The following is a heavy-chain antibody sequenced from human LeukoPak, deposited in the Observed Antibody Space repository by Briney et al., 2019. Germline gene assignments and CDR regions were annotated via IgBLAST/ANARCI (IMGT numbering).Heavy chain of an antibody. CDR1: GFTFSSYW. J-gene: IGHJ6*02. CDR3: ARYEVRGKSYGMDV. V-gene: IGHV3-74*01. CDR2: INSDGSST. D-gene: IGHD3-10*01. Sequence: PGGSLRLSCAASGFTFSSYWMHWVRQAPGKGLVWVSRINSDGSSTSYADSVKGRFTISRGNAKNTLYLQMNSLRAEDTAVYYCARYEVRGKSYGMDVWGQGTTVTVSS.